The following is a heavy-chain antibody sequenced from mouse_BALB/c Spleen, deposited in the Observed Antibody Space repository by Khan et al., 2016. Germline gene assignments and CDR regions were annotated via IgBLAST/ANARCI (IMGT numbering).Heavy chain of an antibody. CDR2: IWGDGST. CDR1: GFSITGFA. Sequence: QVQLKQSGPGLVAPSQSLSITCTVSGFSITGFAVNWVRQPPGKGLEWLGVIWGDGSTDYDSALKSRLSISKDDSKNQVLLKMNSLQTDDTARYCCASDYDYDGGFAYWGQGTLVTVSA. CDR3: ASDYDYDGGFAY. D-gene: IGHD2-4*01. V-gene: IGHV2-6-7*01. J-gene: IGHJ3*01.